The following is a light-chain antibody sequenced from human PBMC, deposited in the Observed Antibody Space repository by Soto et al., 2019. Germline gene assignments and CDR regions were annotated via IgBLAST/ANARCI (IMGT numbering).Light chain of an antibody. Sequence: EIVLTQSPATLSLSPGERATLSCRASQSVSRYLAWYQQKPGQAPRLLIYDASNRATGIPARFSGSGSGTDFTLTISSLEPDDFAVYYCQHRSSWPRTFGPGTKVDIK. V-gene: IGKV3-11*01. CDR3: QHRSSWPRT. CDR1: QSVSRY. J-gene: IGKJ3*01. CDR2: DAS.